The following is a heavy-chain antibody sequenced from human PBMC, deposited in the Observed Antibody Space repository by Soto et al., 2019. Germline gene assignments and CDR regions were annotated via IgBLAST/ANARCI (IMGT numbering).Heavy chain of an antibody. D-gene: IGHD3-22*01. CDR1: GFTFSSYG. Sequence: QVQLVESGGGVVQPGRSLRLSCAASGFTFSSYGMHWVRQAPGKGLEWVAVIWYDGSNKYYADSVKGRFTISRDNSKNTLYLQMNSRRAEDTAVYYCARDRGDYSSGIYPSDYWGQGTLVTVSS. V-gene: IGHV3-33*01. CDR2: IWYDGSNK. J-gene: IGHJ4*02. CDR3: ARDRGDYSSGIYPSDY.